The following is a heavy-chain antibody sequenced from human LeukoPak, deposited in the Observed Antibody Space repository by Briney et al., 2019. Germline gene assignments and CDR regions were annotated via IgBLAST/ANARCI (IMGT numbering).Heavy chain of an antibody. CDR2: ISGSGGST. J-gene: IGHJ6*02. CDR3: AKDMAASIHYYGMDV. CDR1: GFTFSSYA. D-gene: IGHD3-10*01. Sequence: TGGSLRLSCAASGFTFSSYAMSWVRQAPGKGLEWVSGISGSGGSTYYADSVKGRFTISRDNSKNSLYLQMNSLRAEDTALYYCAKDMAASIHYYGMDVWGQGTTVTVSS. V-gene: IGHV3-23*01.